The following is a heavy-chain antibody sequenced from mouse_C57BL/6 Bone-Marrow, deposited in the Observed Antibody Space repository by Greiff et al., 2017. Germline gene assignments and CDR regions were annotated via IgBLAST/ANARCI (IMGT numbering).Heavy chain of an antibody. V-gene: IGHV1-39*01. Sequence: EVQGVESGPELVKPGASVKISCKASGYSFTDYNMNWVKQSNGKSLEWIGVINPNYGTTSYNQKFKGKATLTVDQSSSTAYMQLNSLTSEDSAVYYCAREGNWGSYFDYWGQGTTLTVSS. D-gene: IGHD4-1*02. CDR2: INPNYGTT. J-gene: IGHJ2*01. CDR3: AREGNWGSYFDY. CDR1: GYSFTDYN.